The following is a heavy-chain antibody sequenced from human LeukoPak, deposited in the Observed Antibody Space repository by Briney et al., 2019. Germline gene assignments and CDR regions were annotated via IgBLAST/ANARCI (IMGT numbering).Heavy chain of an antibody. V-gene: IGHV4-4*02. CDR2: IYHSGST. J-gene: IGHJ4*02. Sequence: SGTLSLTCAVSGGSISSSNWWSWVRQPPGKGLEWIGEIYHSGSTNYNPSLKSRVTISVDKSKNQFFLKLSSVTAADTAVYYCARYCSSTSCYAALDYWGQGTLVTVSS. CDR3: ARYCSSTSCYAALDY. D-gene: IGHD2-2*01. CDR1: GGSISSSNW.